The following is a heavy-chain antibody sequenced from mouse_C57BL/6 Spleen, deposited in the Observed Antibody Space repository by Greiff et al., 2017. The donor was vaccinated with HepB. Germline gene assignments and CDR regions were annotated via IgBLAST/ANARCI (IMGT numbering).Heavy chain of an antibody. CDR3: TGEDSYSRGYFDV. CDR1: GFTFSSYA. D-gene: IGHD2-10*01. V-gene: IGHV5-9-1*02. J-gene: IGHJ1*03. CDR2: ISSGGDYI. Sequence: EVHLVESGEGLVKPGGSLKLSCAASGFTFSSYAMSWVRQTPEKRLEWVAYISSGGDYIYYADTVKGRFTISRDNARNTLYLQMSSLNSEDTAMYYCTGEDSYSRGYFDVWGTGTTVTVSS.